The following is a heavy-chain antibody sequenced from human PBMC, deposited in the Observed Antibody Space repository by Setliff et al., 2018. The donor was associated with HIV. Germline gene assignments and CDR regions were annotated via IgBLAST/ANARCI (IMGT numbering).Heavy chain of an antibody. J-gene: IGHJ4*02. Sequence: GGSLRLSCTASGFSFSTYLMHWVRQAPGKGLEYVSAISNVGGNTYYADSVKGRFTISRDNSKNTLYPQMGSLRTEDMAVYYCARSRPYNSALDYWGQGTLVTVSS. CDR2: ISNVGGNT. CDR3: ARSRPYNSALDY. V-gene: IGHV3-64*02. D-gene: IGHD6-25*01. CDR1: GFSFSTYL.